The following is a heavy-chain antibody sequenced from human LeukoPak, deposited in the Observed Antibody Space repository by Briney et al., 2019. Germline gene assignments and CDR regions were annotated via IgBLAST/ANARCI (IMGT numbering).Heavy chain of an antibody. CDR2: VYHSRNT. CDR3: ASVRYYYDSGRLAD. Sequence: SETLSLTFTVSGYSINSGYDWGWIPQPPGKGLEWIGTVYHSRNTYYKASLQSRVTLSLDTSNNQFSLKLSSVTAADTAVYYCASVRYYYDSGRLADWGQGTLVIVSS. CDR1: GYSINSGYD. J-gene: IGHJ4*02. V-gene: IGHV4-38-2*02. D-gene: IGHD3-10*01.